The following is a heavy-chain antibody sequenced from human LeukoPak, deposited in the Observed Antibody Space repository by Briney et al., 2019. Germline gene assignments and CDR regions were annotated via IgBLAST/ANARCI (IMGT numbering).Heavy chain of an antibody. V-gene: IGHV3-21*01. J-gene: IGHJ4*02. D-gene: IGHD5-12*01. CDR2: ISSSSSYI. Sequence: GGSLRLSCAASGFTFSSYSMNWVRQAPGKGLEWVSSISSSSSYIYYADSVKGRFTISRDNAKNSLYLQMNSLRAEDTAVYYCARGCSGYPRVFDYWGQGTLVTVSS. CDR3: ARGCSGYPRVFDY. CDR1: GFTFSSYS.